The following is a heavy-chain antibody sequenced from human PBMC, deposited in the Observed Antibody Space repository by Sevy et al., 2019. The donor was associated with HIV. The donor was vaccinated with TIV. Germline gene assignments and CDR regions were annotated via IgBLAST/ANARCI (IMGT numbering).Heavy chain of an antibody. CDR2: IKQDGSVK. D-gene: IGHD6-13*01. CDR3: VRAIAADASL. V-gene: IGHV3-7*01. CDR1: GFTLNSYW. Sequence: GGSLRLSCAASGFTLNSYWMSWVRQAPGKGLEWVANIKQDGSVKYYVDSVKGRLTISRDNGRNLVYLQMSSLTAEDTAFYYCVRAIAADASLWGQGTLVTVSS. J-gene: IGHJ4*02.